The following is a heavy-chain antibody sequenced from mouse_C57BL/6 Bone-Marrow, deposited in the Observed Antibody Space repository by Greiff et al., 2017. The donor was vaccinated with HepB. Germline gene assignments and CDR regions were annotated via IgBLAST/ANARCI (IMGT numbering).Heavy chain of an antibody. CDR2: ISYDGSN. V-gene: IGHV3-6*01. Sequence: VQLKESGPGLVKPSQSLSLTCSVTGYSITSGYYWNWIRQFPGNKLEWMGYISYDGSNNYNPSLKNRISITRDTSKSQFFLKLNSVTTEDTATYYCARTLYLWGQGTTLTVSS. CDR3: ARTLYL. J-gene: IGHJ2*01. D-gene: IGHD5-1*01. CDR1: GYSITSGYY.